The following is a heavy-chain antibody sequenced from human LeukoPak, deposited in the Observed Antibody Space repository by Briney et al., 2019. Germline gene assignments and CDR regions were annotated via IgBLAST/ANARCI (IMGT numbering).Heavy chain of an antibody. J-gene: IGHJ4*02. CDR1: GGSMSSYY. CDR2: IYYSGST. CDR3: ARHYGTNGYFSSFFDY. V-gene: IGHV4-59*08. D-gene: IGHD2-8*01. Sequence: SETLSLTCTVSGGSMSSYYWSWIRQPPGKGLEWIGYIYYSGSTNSNSSLKSRVTISVDTSKSQFSLNLTSVTDADTAVYYCARHYGTNGYFSSFFDYWGRGTPVTVSS.